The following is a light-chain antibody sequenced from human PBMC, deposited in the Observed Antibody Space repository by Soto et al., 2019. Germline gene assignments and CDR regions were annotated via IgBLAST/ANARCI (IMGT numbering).Light chain of an antibody. CDR2: EVN. V-gene: IGLV2-14*01. CDR1: SSDVGGYTY. J-gene: IGLJ1*01. CDR3: SAYTSSSPLYV. Sequence: QSALTQPASVSGSPRQSITISCTGASSDVGGYTYVYWYQQHPGKAPKLMIYEVNNRPSGVSHRFSGSKSGNTASLTISGLQAEDEADYYCSAYTSSSPLYVFGTGTKVTVL.